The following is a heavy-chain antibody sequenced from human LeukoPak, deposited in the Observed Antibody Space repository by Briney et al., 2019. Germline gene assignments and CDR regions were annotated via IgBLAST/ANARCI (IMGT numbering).Heavy chain of an antibody. D-gene: IGHD3-3*01. V-gene: IGHV3-21*01. CDR1: GFTFSSYS. CDR2: ISSSSSYI. Sequence: GGSLRLSCATSGFTFSSYSMTWVRQAPGKGLEWVSSISSSSSYIYYADSVKGRFTISRDNAKNSLYLQMNSLGAEDTAVYYCARGVSLPYDFWEKSWFDPWGQGTLVTVSS. CDR3: ARGVSLPYDFWEKSWFDP. J-gene: IGHJ5*02.